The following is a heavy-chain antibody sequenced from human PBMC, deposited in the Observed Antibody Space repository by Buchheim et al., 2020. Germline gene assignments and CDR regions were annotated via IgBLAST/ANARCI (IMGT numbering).Heavy chain of an antibody. CDR3: ARVPYEYSWYDS. J-gene: IGHJ5*01. CDR1: GFTFSSHW. V-gene: IGHV3-7*01. Sequence: EVQLVESGGGLVQPGESLRLSCAASGFTFSSHWMSWVRQAPGKGLEWVANIKQDGSEKYYVDSVKGRFTASRDNAKNSLYLQMNSLRAEDTAVYFCARVPYEYSWYDSWGQGTL. D-gene: IGHD3-22*01. CDR2: IKQDGSEK.